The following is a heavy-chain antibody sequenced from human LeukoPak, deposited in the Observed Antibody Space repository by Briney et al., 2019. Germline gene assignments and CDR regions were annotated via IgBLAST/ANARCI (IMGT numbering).Heavy chain of an antibody. J-gene: IGHJ4*02. CDR1: GGSISSSNYY. CDR3: ARDEEDSSGYYRYYFDY. D-gene: IGHD3-22*01. V-gene: IGHV4-61*02. CDR2: IYTSGST. Sequence: SETLSLTCTVSGGSISSSNYYWSWIRQPAGKGLEWIGRIYTSGSTNYNPSLKSRVTMSVDTSKNQFSLKLSSVTAADTAVYYCARDEEDSSGYYRYYFDYWGQGTLVTVSS.